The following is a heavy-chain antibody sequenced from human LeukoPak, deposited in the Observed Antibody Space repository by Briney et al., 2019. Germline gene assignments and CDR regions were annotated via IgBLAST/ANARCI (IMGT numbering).Heavy chain of an antibody. Sequence: PVASVKVSCKASGYTFTSYYMHWVRQAPGQGLEWMGIINPSGGSTSYAQKFQGRVTMTRDTSTSTVYMELSSLRTEDTAVYYCAREPQGQQLDYWGQGTLVTVSS. CDR1: GYTFTSYY. V-gene: IGHV1-46*01. CDR3: AREPQGQQLDY. CDR2: INPSGGST. J-gene: IGHJ4*02. D-gene: IGHD6-13*01.